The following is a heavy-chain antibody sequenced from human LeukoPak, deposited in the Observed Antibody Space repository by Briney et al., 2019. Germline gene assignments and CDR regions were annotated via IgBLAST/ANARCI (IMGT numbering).Heavy chain of an antibody. D-gene: IGHD4-17*01. CDR3: MRHGPPLRGFGIDY. Sequence: SETLSLTCTVSGGSISSSSYYWGWIRQAPGTGLEWIGSIHYSGRTHYNPSLKSRVTISMDKSKNQFSLKVTSLTAADTAVHYCMRHGPPLRGFGIDYWGQGIPVTVSS. CDR2: IHYSGRT. J-gene: IGHJ4*02. V-gene: IGHV4-39*01. CDR1: GGSISSSSYY.